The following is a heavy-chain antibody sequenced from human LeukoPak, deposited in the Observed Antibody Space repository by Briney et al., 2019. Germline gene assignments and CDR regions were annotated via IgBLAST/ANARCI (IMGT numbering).Heavy chain of an antibody. Sequence: QPGGSLLLSCAASDFTFNSYLMSWVRQAPGKGLEGVAFIKPDGSEISYVDSVKGRFTISRDNAKNSLYLQMNSLRVEDTAVYYCARGDTSSKIDYWGQGTPVTVSS. V-gene: IGHV3-7*01. D-gene: IGHD6-6*01. J-gene: IGHJ4*02. CDR2: IKPDGSEI. CDR1: DFTFNSYL. CDR3: ARGDTSSKIDY.